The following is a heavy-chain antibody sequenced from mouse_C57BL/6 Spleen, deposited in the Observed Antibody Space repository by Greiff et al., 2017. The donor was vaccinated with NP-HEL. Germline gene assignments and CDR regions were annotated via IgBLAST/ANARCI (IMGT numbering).Heavy chain of an antibody. V-gene: IGHV1-19*01. CDR3: ASGDYDKGDY. D-gene: IGHD2-4*01. CDR1: GYTFTDYY. J-gene: IGHJ2*01. Sequence: EVQLQQSGPVLVKPGASVKMSCKASGYTFTDYYMNWVKQSHGKSLEWIGVINPYNGGTSYNQKFKGKATLTVDKSSSTAYMELNSLTSEDSAVYYCASGDYDKGDYWGQGTTLTVSS. CDR2: INPYNGGT.